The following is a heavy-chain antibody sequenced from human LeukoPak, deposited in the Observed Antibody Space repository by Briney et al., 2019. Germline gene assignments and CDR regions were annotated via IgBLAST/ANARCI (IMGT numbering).Heavy chain of an antibody. CDR2: IYTSGST. D-gene: IGHD2-2*02. CDR3: ARGNSENIRCCSSTSCYKADYNWFDP. Sequence: PSETLSLTCTVSGGSISSYYWTWIRQPAGKGLEWIGRIYTSGSTNYNPSLKSRVTMSVDTSKNQFSLKLSSVTAADTAVYYCARGNSENIRCCSSTSCYKADYNWFDPWGQGTLVTVSS. CDR1: GGSISSYY. J-gene: IGHJ5*02. V-gene: IGHV4-4*07.